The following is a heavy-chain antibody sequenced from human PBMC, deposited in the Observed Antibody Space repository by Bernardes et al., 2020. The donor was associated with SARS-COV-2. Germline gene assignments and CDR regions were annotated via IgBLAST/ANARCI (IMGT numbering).Heavy chain of an antibody. CDR1: GYTFTGYY. Sequence: AAWKVSCKASGYTFTGYYMHWVRQAPGQGLEWMGWINPNSGGTNYAQKFQGRVTMTRDTSISTAYMELSRLRSDDTAVYYCAGRDEYSSSSVDYWGQGTLVTVSS. CDR3: AGRDEYSSSSVDY. V-gene: IGHV1-2*02. J-gene: IGHJ4*02. CDR2: INPNSGGT. D-gene: IGHD6-6*01.